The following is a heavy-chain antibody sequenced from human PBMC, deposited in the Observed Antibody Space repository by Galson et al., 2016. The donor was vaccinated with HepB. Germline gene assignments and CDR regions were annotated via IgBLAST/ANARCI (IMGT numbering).Heavy chain of an antibody. J-gene: IGHJ3*02. CDR1: GASITNNNW. CDR2: IYRSGST. CDR3: ARALAVNGAFDI. V-gene: IGHV4-4*02. D-gene: IGHD4-17*01. Sequence: SETLSLTCTVSGASITNNNWWSWVRQSPGQGLEWIGEIYRSGSTNYKPSLKSRVTMSVDKSKNQFSLKLSSVTAADTAVYYCARALAVNGAFDIWGHGTIVTVS.